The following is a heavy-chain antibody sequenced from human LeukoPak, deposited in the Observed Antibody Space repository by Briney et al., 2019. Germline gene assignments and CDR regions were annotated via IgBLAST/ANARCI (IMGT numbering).Heavy chain of an antibody. J-gene: IGHJ3*02. CDR2: IRSKANNYAT. CDR1: GFTFSGSA. V-gene: IGHV3-73*01. Sequence: PGGSLRLSCAASGFTFSGSAMHWVRQASGEGLEWVGRIRSKANNYATSYAASVKGRFTISRDDSKNTASLQMNSLKTEDTAVYYCAAAFGTAFDIWAQGTMVTVSS. CDR3: AAAFGTAFDI. D-gene: IGHD3-10*01.